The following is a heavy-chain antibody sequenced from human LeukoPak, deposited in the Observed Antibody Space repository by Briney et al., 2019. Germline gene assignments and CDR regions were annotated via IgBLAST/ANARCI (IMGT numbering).Heavy chain of an antibody. D-gene: IGHD3-16*01. Sequence: PSETLSLTCAVYGGSFSGHYWSWIRQPPGKGLEWIGEIHHSGSTNYNPSLKSRITISVDTSKNQFSLKLTSVTAADTAVYYCTRDSTLFTYYVWGQGTLVTVSS. CDR3: TRDSTLFTYYV. V-gene: IGHV4-34*01. CDR2: IHHSGST. J-gene: IGHJ4*02. CDR1: GGSFSGHY.